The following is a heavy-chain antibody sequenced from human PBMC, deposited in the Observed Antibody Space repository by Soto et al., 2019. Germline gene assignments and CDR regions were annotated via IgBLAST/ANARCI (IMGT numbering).Heavy chain of an antibody. V-gene: IGHV4-34*01. CDR3: VGREYSSSSFFYSYYALDV. CDR2: INHNGGT. D-gene: IGHD6-6*01. CDR1: GGSFSDYY. J-gene: IGHJ6*02. Sequence: SETLSLTCAVSGGSFSDYYWNWIRQSPGKGLEWLGEINHNGGTNHNPSLKSRVTMSVDTSKSQFSLNLKSVTAADTALYYCVGREYSSSSFFYSYYALDVWGQGTTVTVSS.